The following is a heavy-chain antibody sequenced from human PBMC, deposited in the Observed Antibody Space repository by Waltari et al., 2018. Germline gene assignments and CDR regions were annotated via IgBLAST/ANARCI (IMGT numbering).Heavy chain of an antibody. CDR3: VRSRDDAVNAFDI. J-gene: IGHJ3*02. V-gene: IGHV3-74*01. CDR1: GFAISRHW. D-gene: IGHD4-17*01. CDR2: ISTDGRIT. Sequence: EVQLVESGGGLVQPGGSLSVPCAASGFAISRHWMDWVRQAPGKGLGWVSRISTDGRITNYADSVKGRFTISRDNAKNTLYLQMNSLRAEDTATFYCVRSRDDAVNAFDIWGQGTMVTVSS.